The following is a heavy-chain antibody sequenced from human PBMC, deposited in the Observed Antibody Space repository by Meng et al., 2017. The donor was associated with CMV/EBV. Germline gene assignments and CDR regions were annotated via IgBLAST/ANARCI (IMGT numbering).Heavy chain of an antibody. D-gene: IGHD3-22*01. J-gene: IGHJ4*02. CDR1: GGFFSGYY. CDR2: INHSGST. CDR3: ARVWDSGWDY. Sequence: QVHVHEWGAGLLKPSETLSPPGAVYGGFFSGYYWSGIRQPPGKGLEWIGEINHSGSTNYNPSLKSRVTISVDTSKNQFSLKLSSVTAADTAVYYCARVWDSGWDYWGQGTLVTVSS. V-gene: IGHV4-34*01.